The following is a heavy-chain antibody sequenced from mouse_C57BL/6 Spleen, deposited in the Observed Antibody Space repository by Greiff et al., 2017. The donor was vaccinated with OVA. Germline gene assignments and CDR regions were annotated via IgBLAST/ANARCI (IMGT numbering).Heavy chain of an antibody. J-gene: IGHJ1*03. CDR3: ARRVTTVVATDWYVDV. CDR1: GYTFTSYW. CDR2: INPSNGGT. Sequence: VQLQQPGTELVKPGASVKLSCKASGYTFTSYWMHWVKQRPGQGLEWIGNINPSNGGTNYNEKFKSKATLTVDKSSSTAYMQLSSLTSEDSAVYYCARRVTTVVATDWYVDVWGTGTTVTVSS. V-gene: IGHV1-53*01. D-gene: IGHD1-1*01.